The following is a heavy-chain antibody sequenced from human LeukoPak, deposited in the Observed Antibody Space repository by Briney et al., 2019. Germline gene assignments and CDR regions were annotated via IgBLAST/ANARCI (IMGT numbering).Heavy chain of an antibody. CDR1: GYIFTSYG. V-gene: IGHV1-18*01. CDR3: ARGLTHRMYYSEGGDAFDI. CDR2: INPYNGNT. D-gene: IGHD3-22*01. Sequence: ASVKVSCKASGYIFTSYGISWVRQAPGQGLEWMGWINPYNGNTKYAQKFQGRVTMTTDTSTNTAYMELRSLRSDDTAVYYCARGLTHRMYYSEGGDAFDIWGQGTMVTVSS. J-gene: IGHJ3*02.